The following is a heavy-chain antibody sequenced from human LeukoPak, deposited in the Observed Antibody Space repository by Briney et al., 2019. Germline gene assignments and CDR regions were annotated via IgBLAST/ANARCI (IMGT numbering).Heavy chain of an antibody. CDR2: TYYSGST. Sequence: SETLSLTCTVSGGSISSYYWSWIRQPPGKGLEWIGYTYYSGSTNYNPSLKSRVTISVDTSKNQFSLKLSSVTAADTAVYYCARQPPHYYDSSGPTGYFDYWGQGTLVTVSS. CDR1: GGSISSYY. J-gene: IGHJ4*02. CDR3: ARQPPHYYDSSGPTGYFDY. D-gene: IGHD3-22*01. V-gene: IGHV4-59*08.